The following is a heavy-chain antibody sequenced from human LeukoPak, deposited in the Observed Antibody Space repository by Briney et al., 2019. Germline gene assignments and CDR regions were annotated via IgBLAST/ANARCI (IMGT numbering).Heavy chain of an antibody. Sequence: ASVKVSCKASGYTFTNYYIHWVRQAPGQGLEWMGWIDPQSGGTDFAQKYQGRVSMTRDTSIRTAYMELRSLTSGDTAEYFCARDPGYFVETTVITPYYYMDAWGQGTAVIVSS. J-gene: IGHJ6*03. CDR3: ARDPGYFVETTVITPYYYMDA. CDR1: GYTFTNYY. V-gene: IGHV1-2*02. D-gene: IGHD4-11*01. CDR2: IDPQSGGT.